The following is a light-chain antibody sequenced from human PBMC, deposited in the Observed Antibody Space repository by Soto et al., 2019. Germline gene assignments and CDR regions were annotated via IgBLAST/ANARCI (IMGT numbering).Light chain of an antibody. CDR3: AAWDDSLSWV. Sequence: QSVLTQPPSVSGAPGQRVTISCTGSNSNIGAGYDVHWYQQLPGTAPKLLIYYNNIRPSGVPDRFSGSKSGTSASLAISGLQPEDEADYYCAAWDDSLSWVFGGGTKLTVL. J-gene: IGLJ3*02. V-gene: IGLV1-40*01. CDR1: NSNIGAGYD. CDR2: YNN.